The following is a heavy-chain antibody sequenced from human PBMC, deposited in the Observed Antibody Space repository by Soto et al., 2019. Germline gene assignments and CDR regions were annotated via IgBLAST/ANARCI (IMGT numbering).Heavy chain of an antibody. Sequence: GGSLRLSCAGSGFTFSNAWMNWVRQAPGKGLEWVGRIYSEPDGGATDYPAPVKGRFTISRDDSRNTVSLEMNSLKTEDTAVYYCATGRYFDYWGQGTLVTVSS. CDR2: IYSEPDGGAT. J-gene: IGHJ4*02. CDR1: GFTFSNAW. CDR3: ATGRYFDY. V-gene: IGHV3-15*07.